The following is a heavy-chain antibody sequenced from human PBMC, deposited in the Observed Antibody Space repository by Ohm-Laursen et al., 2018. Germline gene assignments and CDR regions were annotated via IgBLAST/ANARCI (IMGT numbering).Heavy chain of an antibody. D-gene: IGHD2-15*01. CDR2: INPSGGST. V-gene: IGHV1-46*01. CDR3: ARGALALGGYCSGGSCWDYGMDV. J-gene: IGHJ6*02. Sequence: ASVKVSCKASGYTFTSYYMHWVRQAPGQGLEWMGIINPSGGSTSYAQKFQGRVTMTRDTSTSTVYMELSSLRSEDTAVYYCARGALALGGYCSGGSCWDYGMDVWGQGTTVTVSS. CDR1: GYTFTSYY.